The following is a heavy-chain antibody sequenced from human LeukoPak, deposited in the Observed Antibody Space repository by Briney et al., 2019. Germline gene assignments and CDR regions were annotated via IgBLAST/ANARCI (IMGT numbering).Heavy chain of an antibody. J-gene: IGHJ4*02. CDR2: TYYRSKWYN. CDR3: ARAGWLVRGGDFDY. CDR1: GDSVSSNSAA. Sequence: SPTLSLTCAISGDSVSSNSAAWNWLRQSPSRGLEWLGRTYYRSKWYNDYAVSVKSRITINPDTSKNQFSLQLNSVTPEDTAVYYCARAGWLVRGGDFDYWGQGTLVTGSS. D-gene: IGHD6-19*01. V-gene: IGHV6-1*01.